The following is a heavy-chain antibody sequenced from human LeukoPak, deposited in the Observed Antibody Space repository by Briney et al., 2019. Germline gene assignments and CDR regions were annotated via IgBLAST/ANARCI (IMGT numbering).Heavy chain of an antibody. CDR3: ARDRWYYDSSGYYNAFDI. Sequence: SETLSLTCTVSGGSVSSGSYYWSWIRQPPGKGLEWIGYIYYSGSTNYNPSLKSRVTISVDTSKNQFSLKLSSVTAADTAVYYCARDRWYYDSSGYYNAFDIWGQGTMVTVSS. V-gene: IGHV4-61*01. CDR1: GGSVSSGSYY. J-gene: IGHJ3*02. D-gene: IGHD3-22*01. CDR2: IYYSGST.